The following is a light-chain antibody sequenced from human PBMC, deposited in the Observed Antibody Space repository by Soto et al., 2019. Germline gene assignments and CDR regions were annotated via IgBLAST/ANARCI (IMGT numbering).Light chain of an antibody. J-gene: IGLJ2*01. V-gene: IGLV2-14*01. CDR2: EVS. Sequence: QSVLTQPASVSGSPGQSITISCTGTSSDVGGYNYVSWYQQHPGKAPKLMIYEVSNWPSGVSNRFSGSKSGNTASLPISGLQAEDEADYYCSSYTSSSSVVFGGGTKLTVL. CDR1: SSDVGGYNY. CDR3: SSYTSSSSVV.